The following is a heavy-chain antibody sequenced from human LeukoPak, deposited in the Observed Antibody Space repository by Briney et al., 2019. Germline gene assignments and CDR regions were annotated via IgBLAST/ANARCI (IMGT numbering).Heavy chain of an antibody. CDR3: AAAPYHYDSKVGY. CDR2: IVVGSGNT. D-gene: IGHD3-22*01. CDR1: GFTFTSSA. Sequence: ASVKVSCKASGFTFTSSAMQWVRQARGQRLEWIGWIVVGSGNTNYAQKFQERVTITRDMSTSTAYMELSSLRSEDTAVYYCAAAPYHYDSKVGYWGQGTLVTVSP. J-gene: IGHJ4*02. V-gene: IGHV1-58*02.